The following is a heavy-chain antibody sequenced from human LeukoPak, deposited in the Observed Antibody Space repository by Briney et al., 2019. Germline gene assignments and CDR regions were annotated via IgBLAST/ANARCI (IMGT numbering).Heavy chain of an antibody. V-gene: IGHV3-21*01. D-gene: IGHD3-16*02. Sequence: GGSLRLSCAASGFTFSSYSMKWVRQAPGKGLEWVSSISSSSSYIYYADSVKGRFTISRDNAKNSLYLQMNSLRAEDTAVYYCARDLRYYDYVWGSYRPEPDYWGQGTLVTVSS. CDR3: ARDLRYYDYVWGSYRPEPDY. J-gene: IGHJ4*02. CDR1: GFTFSSYS. CDR2: ISSSSSYI.